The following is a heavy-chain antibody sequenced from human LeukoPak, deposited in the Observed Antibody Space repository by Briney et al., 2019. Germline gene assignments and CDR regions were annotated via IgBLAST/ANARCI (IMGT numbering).Heavy chain of an antibody. CDR1: GGSIGVYY. J-gene: IGHJ4*02. D-gene: IGHD6-25*01. CDR2: IFTSGIT. CDR3: ARIPAYSSERDY. Sequence: SETLSLTCTVSGGSIGVYYWNWIRQPAGKGLEWIGRIFTSGITNYNPSLKSRVTMSVDTSKSQFSLALSSVTAADTAVYYCARIPAYSSERDYWGQGTLVTVSS. V-gene: IGHV4-4*07.